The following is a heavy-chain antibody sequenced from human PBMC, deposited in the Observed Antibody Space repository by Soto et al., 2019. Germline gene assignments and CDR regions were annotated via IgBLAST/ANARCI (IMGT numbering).Heavy chain of an antibody. CDR2: IYYSGST. Sequence: SETLSLTCTVSGGSISSSSYYWGWIRQPPGKGLEWIGSIYYSGSTYYNPSLKSRVTISVDTSKNQFSLKLSSVTAADTAVYYCARPVLRGDYFDYWGQGTLVTVSS. J-gene: IGHJ4*02. D-gene: IGHD3-10*01. V-gene: IGHV4-39*01. CDR1: GGSISSSSYY. CDR3: ARPVLRGDYFDY.